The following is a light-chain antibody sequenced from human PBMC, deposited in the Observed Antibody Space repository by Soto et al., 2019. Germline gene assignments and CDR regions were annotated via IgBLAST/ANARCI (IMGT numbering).Light chain of an antibody. CDR1: HSISSY. V-gene: IGKV1-39*01. Sequence: DIQMTQSPSPLSASVGDRVTITCRASHSISSYLNWYQQKPGKAPKLLIYAVSTLQGGVPPRFSGSGSGTDFTLTISSLQPEDFATYYCQQSYNTPRTLGQGTKLEIK. CDR2: AVS. J-gene: IGKJ2*01. CDR3: QQSYNTPRT.